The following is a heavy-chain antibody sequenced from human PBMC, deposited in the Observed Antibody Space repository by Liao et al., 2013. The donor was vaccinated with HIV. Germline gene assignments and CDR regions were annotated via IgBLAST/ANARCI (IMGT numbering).Heavy chain of an antibody. CDR1: GGSISNYY. Sequence: QVQLQESGPGLVKPSETLSLICTVSGGSISNYYWTWIRQPAGKGLEWIGRIYTSGSTNYNPSLKSRVTMSVDTSKNQFSLKLSSVTAADTAVYYCARGPRSLVATTYYMDVWGKGTTVTVSS. J-gene: IGHJ6*03. CDR3: ARGPRSLVATTYYMDV. V-gene: IGHV4-4*07. CDR2: IYTSGST. D-gene: IGHD5-12*01.